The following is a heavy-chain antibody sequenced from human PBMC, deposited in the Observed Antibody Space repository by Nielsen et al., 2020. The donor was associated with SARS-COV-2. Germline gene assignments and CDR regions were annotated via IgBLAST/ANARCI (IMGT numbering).Heavy chain of an antibody. CDR2: IFDSGST. J-gene: IGHJ6*03. CDR3: ARCLNYMDV. D-gene: IGHD5/OR15-5a*01. CDR1: GGSISSGDYY. V-gene: IGHV4-30-4*01. Sequence: SETLSLTCTVSGGSISSGDYYWTWIRQPPGKGLEWIGYIFDSGSTYYNPSLKSRVTISVDTSKNQFSLRLSSVTAADTAVYYCARCLNYMDVWGKGTTVAVSS.